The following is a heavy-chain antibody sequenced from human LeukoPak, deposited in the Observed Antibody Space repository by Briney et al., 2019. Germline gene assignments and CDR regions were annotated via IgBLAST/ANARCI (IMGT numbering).Heavy chain of an antibody. CDR3: GRALPGYCSGGSCYSEWFVP. J-gene: IGHJ5*02. CDR2: ISAYNGNT. V-gene: IGHV1-18*01. Sequence: GASVNVSCKASVYTFTIYCISGVRQAPGQGREWMGWISAYNGNTNYAQKLQGRVTMTTDTSTSKAYMELRSLRSDDTAVYYCGRALPGYCSGGSCYSEWFVPWGQGTLVTVSS. D-gene: IGHD2-15*01. CDR1: VYTFTIYC.